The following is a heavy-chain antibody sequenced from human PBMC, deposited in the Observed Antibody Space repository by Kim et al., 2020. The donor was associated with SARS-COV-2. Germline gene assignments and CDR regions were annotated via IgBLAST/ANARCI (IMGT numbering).Heavy chain of an antibody. D-gene: IGHD3-22*01. CDR3: ATVHYYDSSGYWYAEYFQH. J-gene: IGHJ1*01. CDR1: GYTLTELS. Sequence: ASVKVSCKVSGYTLTELSMHWVRQAPGKGLEWMGGFDPEDGETIYAQKFQGRVTMTEDTSTDTAYMELSSLRSEDTAVYYCATVHYYDSSGYWYAEYFQHWGQGTLVTVSS. CDR2: FDPEDGET. V-gene: IGHV1-24*01.